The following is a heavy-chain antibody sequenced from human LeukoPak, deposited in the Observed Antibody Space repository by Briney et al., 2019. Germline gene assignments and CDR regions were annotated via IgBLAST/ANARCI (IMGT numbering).Heavy chain of an antibody. J-gene: IGHJ4*02. CDR3: AKNRDSSDYPRDFDY. CDR1: GFTFSSYG. D-gene: IGHD3-22*01. CDR2: IRHDGSYQ. Sequence: GGSLRLSCAAFGFTFSSYGMHWVRQTPGKGLEWVAFIRHDGSYQQYADSVKGRFTVSRDNSKDMVYLQMNSLRTEDTAVYYCAKNRDSSDYPRDFDYWGQGTLVTVSS. V-gene: IGHV3-30*02.